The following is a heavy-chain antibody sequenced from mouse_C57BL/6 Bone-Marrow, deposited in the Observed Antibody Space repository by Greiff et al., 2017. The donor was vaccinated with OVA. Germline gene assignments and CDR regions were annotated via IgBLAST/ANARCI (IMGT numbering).Heavy chain of an antibody. CDR1: GYAFSSYW. Sequence: VQRVESGAELVKPGASVKLSCKASGYAFSSYWMNWVKQRPGQGLEWIGQIYPGDGDTNYNGKFKGKATLTADKSSSTAYMQLSNLTSEDSAVYCGASGSSGYPFDYWGQGTTLTVSS. D-gene: IGHD3-2*02. CDR3: ASGSSGYPFDY. V-gene: IGHV1-80*01. CDR2: IYPGDGDT. J-gene: IGHJ2*01.